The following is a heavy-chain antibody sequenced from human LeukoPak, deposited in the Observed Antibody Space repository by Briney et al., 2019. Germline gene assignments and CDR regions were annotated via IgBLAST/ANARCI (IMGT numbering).Heavy chain of an antibody. CDR3: ARGGVAAAGNKDFDY. V-gene: IGHV4-34*01. CDR1: GGSFSGYY. J-gene: IGHJ4*02. CDR2: INHSGST. Sequence: SETLSLTCAVYGGSFSGYYWSWIRQPPGKGLEWIGEINHSGSTNYNPSLKSRVTISVDTSKNQFSLKLSSVTAADTAVYYCARGGVAAAGNKDFDYWGQGTLVTVSS. D-gene: IGHD2-15*01.